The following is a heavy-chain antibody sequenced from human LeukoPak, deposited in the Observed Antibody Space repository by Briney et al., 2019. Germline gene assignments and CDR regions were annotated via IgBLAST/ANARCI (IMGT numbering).Heavy chain of an antibody. Sequence: PETLSLTCAVYGGSFSGYYWSWIRQPPGKGLEWIGEINHSGSTNYNPSLKSRVTISVDTSKNQFSLKLSSVTAADTAVYYCARGIAVAGTGLDYWGQGTLVTVSS. CDR3: ARGIAVAGTGLDY. J-gene: IGHJ4*02. V-gene: IGHV4-34*01. D-gene: IGHD6-19*01. CDR1: GGSFSGYY. CDR2: INHSGST.